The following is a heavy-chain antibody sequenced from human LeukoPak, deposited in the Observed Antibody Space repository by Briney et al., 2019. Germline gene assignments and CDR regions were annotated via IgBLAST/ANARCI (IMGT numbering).Heavy chain of an antibody. CDR2: IGIRGDT. CDR1: GFTFIDYD. CDR3: ARGGIQVSGIDEFDY. V-gene: IGHV3-13*01. D-gene: IGHD6-19*01. J-gene: IGHJ4*02. Sequence: GGPLRLSCAASGFTFIDYDMHWVRQVIGKGLEWVSAIGIRGDTQYSGSVKGRLTISRENAESSLYLQMNSLRAEDTAVYYCARGGIQVSGIDEFDYWGQGTLVTVSS.